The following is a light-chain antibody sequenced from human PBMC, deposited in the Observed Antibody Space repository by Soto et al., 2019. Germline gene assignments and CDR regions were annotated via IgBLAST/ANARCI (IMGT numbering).Light chain of an antibody. CDR3: QQYNSYWT. V-gene: IGKV1-5*01. J-gene: IGKJ1*01. Sequence: DIQMPQSPPTLSASVGDRVTITCRASQSISTWLAWYQQKPGKAPKLLIYDASSLESGVPSRFSGSGSGTEFTLTISSLQPDDFATYYCQQYNSYWTFGQGTKVDIK. CDR2: DAS. CDR1: QSISTW.